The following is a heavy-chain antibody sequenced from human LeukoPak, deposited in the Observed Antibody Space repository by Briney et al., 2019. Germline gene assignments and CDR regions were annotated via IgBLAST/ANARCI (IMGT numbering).Heavy chain of an antibody. V-gene: IGHV1-46*01. CDR1: GNTFTSYY. Sequence: ASVKVSCKASGNTFTSYYMHWVRQAPGQGLEWMGIINPSGGRTNYAQKFQGRVTMTRDTSTSAVYMELSSLRSEDTAMYYCARENTAGGPFDYWGQGTLVTVSS. J-gene: IGHJ4*02. CDR3: ARENTAGGPFDY. D-gene: IGHD6-13*01. CDR2: INPSGGRT.